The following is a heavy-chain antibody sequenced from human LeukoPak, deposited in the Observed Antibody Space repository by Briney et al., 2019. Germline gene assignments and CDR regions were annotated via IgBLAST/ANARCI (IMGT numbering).Heavy chain of an antibody. Sequence: GRSLRLSCAASGFTFSSYAMHWVRQAPGKGLEWVAVISYDGSNKYYADSVKGRFTISRDNSKNTLYLQMNSLRAEDTAVYYCARGMRFLEWLPSDYWGQGALVTVSS. D-gene: IGHD3-3*01. V-gene: IGHV3-30*01. J-gene: IGHJ4*02. CDR1: GFTFSSYA. CDR2: ISYDGSNK. CDR3: ARGMRFLEWLPSDY.